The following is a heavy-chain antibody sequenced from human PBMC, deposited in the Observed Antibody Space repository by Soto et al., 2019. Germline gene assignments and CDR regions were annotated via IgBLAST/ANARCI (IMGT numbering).Heavy chain of an antibody. J-gene: IGHJ6*02. V-gene: IGHV1-46*01. Sequence: ASVKVSCKASGYTFTSYYMHWVRQAPGQGLEWMGIINPSGGSTSYAQKFQGRVTMTRDTSTSTVYMELSSLRYEDTAVYYCARDNHAYGDYVIDYYYGMDVWGQGTTVTVSS. CDR1: GYTFTSYY. D-gene: IGHD4-17*01. CDR3: ARDNHAYGDYVIDYYYGMDV. CDR2: INPSGGST.